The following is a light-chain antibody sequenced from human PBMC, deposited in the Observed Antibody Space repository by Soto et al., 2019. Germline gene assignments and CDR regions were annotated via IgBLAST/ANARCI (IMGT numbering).Light chain of an antibody. Sequence: EIVMTQSPATLSVSLGESATLSCRASQSINGDLAWYVQKPGQAPRRVIYGASTWGTGVPPRFTGSGSRKEFTLTVSCLQSEDFAVYYRQQYNYWPITFGQGTRLEIK. J-gene: IGKJ5*01. CDR3: QQYNYWPIT. CDR1: QSINGD. V-gene: IGKV3D-15*01. CDR2: GAS.